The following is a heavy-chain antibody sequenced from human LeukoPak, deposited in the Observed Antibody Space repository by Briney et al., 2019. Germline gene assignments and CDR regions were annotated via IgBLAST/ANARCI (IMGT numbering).Heavy chain of an antibody. D-gene: IGHD2-8*02. CDR2: MSPNNGKT. CDR1: GYTFTTYD. J-gene: IGHJ5*02. V-gene: IGHV1-8*01. Sequence: ASEKVSCKASGYTFTTYDINWVRQATGRGLEWMGWMSPNNGKTGYSQKFQGRVTMTRDTSINTAYMELSSLTSEDTAVYYCARNPYGTGQFDPWGQGILVPVSS. CDR3: ARNPYGTGQFDP.